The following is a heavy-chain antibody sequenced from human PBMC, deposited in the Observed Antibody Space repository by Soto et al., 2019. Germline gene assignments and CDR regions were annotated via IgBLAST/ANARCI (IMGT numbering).Heavy chain of an antibody. D-gene: IGHD2-21*02. CDR3: ARARLRAVYAFDF. V-gene: IGHV4-31*03. J-gene: IGHJ3*01. Sequence: QVQLQESGPGLVKPSQTLSLICTVSGGSISSGANYRSWVRHHPGKGLEWIGYIYYNGKTSFTPSLKSRLTISIDTSKNQFSLKLSSVTAADTAIYYCARARLRAVYAFDFWGQGTMVTVSS. CDR1: GGSISSGANY. CDR2: IYYNGKT.